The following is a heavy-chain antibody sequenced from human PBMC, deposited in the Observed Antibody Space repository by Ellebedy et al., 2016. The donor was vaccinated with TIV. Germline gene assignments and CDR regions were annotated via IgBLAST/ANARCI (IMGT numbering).Heavy chain of an antibody. CDR3: ARGLRLRYFDWLPSYYYYYGMDV. D-gene: IGHD3-9*01. V-gene: IGHV4-34*01. CDR2: INHSGST. J-gene: IGHJ6*02. CDR1: GSSFSGYY. Sequence: SETLSLTXAVYGSSFSGYYWSWIRQPPGKGLEWIGEINHSGSTNYNPSLKSRVTISVDTSKNQFSLKLSSVTAADTAVYYCARGLRLRYFDWLPSYYYYYGMDVWGQGTTVTVSS.